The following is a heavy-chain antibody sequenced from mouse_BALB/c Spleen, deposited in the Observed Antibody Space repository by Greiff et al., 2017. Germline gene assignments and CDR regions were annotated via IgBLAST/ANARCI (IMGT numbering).Heavy chain of an antibody. J-gene: IGHJ4*01. V-gene: IGHV5-4*02. CDR3: ARGYDGYRGAMDY. D-gene: IGHD2-3*01. Sequence: EVKLMESGGGLVKPGGSLKLSCAASGFTFSDYYMYWVRQTPEKRLEWVATISDGGSYTYYPDSVKGRFTISRDNAKNNLYLQMSSLKSEDTAMYYCARGYDGYRGAMDYWGQGTSVTVSS. CDR2: ISDGGSYT. CDR1: GFTFSDYY.